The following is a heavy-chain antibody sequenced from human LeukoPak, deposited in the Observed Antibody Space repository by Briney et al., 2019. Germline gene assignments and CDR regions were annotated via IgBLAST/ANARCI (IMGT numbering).Heavy chain of an antibody. V-gene: IGHV4-4*09. Sequence: SETLSLTCSVSGGSLTNYYWGWIRQPPGKGLEFIGYIHSDGTTNYDSSLQSRVAISLDTSKIQFSLRLYSVTAADTALYFCARLNLRGGEALHFDSWGQGTLVTVSS. CDR2: IHSDGTT. CDR3: ARLNLRGGEALHFDS. J-gene: IGHJ4*02. D-gene: IGHD3-16*01. CDR1: GGSLTNYY.